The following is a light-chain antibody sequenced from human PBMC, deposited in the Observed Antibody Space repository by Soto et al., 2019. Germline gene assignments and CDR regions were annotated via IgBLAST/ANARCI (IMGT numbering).Light chain of an antibody. Sequence: DIQMTQSPSTLSASVGDRVTITCRASQSISSWLAWYQQKPGKALKLLIYDASNLKSGVPSRFSGSGSGTEFTLTISSLQPDDFATYYCQQYNNYSWTFGQGTKVDIK. CDR3: QQYNNYSWT. V-gene: IGKV1-5*01. CDR2: DAS. CDR1: QSISSW. J-gene: IGKJ1*01.